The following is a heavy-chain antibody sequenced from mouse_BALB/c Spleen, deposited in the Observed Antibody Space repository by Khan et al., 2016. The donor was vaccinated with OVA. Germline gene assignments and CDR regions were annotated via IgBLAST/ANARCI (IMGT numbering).Heavy chain of an antibody. Sequence: VQLKESGPVLARPGASVKMSCKASGYTFTSYWMHWVKQRPGQGLEWIGDINPGNTDTNYNQKFKGKAKLTAVTSTSTVYMEISSLTNEDSAVYCGRGGNRNVAWFAYWGQGTLVTVSA. J-gene: IGHJ3*01. CDR1: GYTFTSYW. CDR2: INPGNTDT. CDR3: RGGNRNVAWFAY. D-gene: IGHD1-1*02. V-gene: IGHV1-5*01.